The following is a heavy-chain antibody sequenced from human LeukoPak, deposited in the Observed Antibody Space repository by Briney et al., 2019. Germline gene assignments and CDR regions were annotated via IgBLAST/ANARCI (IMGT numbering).Heavy chain of an antibody. J-gene: IGHJ5*02. Sequence: SETLSLTCTVSGGSVSSGSYYWSWIRQPPGTGLEWIGYIYYSGSTNYNPSLKSRVTISVDTSKNQFSLKLSSVTAADTAVYYCARSLVAVAAAWGQGTLVTVSS. D-gene: IGHD6-19*01. CDR3: ARSLVAVAAA. V-gene: IGHV4-61*01. CDR2: IYYSGST. CDR1: GGSVSSGSYY.